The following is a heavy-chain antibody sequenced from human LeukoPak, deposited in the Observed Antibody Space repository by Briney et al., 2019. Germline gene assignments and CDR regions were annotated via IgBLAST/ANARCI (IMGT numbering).Heavy chain of an antibody. Sequence: ASVKVSCNASGYTFTGYYMHWVRQAPGQGLEWMGGIIPIFGTTNYAQKFQDRVTITADKSTSTAYMELSSLRSEDTAVYYCARVVGLTGYSSSWYSGYYYYMDVWGKGTTVTVSS. CDR2: IIPIFGTT. D-gene: IGHD6-13*01. J-gene: IGHJ6*03. CDR1: GYTFTGYY. V-gene: IGHV1-69*06. CDR3: ARVVGLTGYSSSWYSGYYYYMDV.